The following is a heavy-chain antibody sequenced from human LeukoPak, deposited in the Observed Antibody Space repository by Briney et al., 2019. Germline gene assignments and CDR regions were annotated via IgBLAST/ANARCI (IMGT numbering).Heavy chain of an antibody. CDR2: INAGNGNT. CDR3: ARVGVVIPSWFDP. J-gene: IGHJ5*02. CDR1: GYTFTGYY. Sequence: ASVKVSCKASGYTFTGYYMHWVRQAPGQRLEWMGWINAGNGNTKYSQKFQGRVTITRDTSASTAYMELSSLRSEDTAVYYCARVGVVIPSWFDPWGQGTLVTVSS. D-gene: IGHD3-3*01. V-gene: IGHV1-3*01.